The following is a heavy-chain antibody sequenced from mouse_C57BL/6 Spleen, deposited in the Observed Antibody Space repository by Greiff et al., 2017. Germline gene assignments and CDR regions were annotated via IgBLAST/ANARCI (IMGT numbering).Heavy chain of an antibody. CDR3: TPYSNYPHWYFDV. J-gene: IGHJ1*03. CDR2: IDPETGGT. V-gene: IGHV1-15*01. D-gene: IGHD2-5*01. Sequence: QVQLKESGAELVRPGASVTLSCKASGYTFTDYEMHWVKQTPVHGLEWIGAIDPETGGTAYNQKFKGKAILTADKSSSTAYMELRSLTSEDSAVYYCTPYSNYPHWYFDVWGTGTTVTVSS. CDR1: GYTFTDYE.